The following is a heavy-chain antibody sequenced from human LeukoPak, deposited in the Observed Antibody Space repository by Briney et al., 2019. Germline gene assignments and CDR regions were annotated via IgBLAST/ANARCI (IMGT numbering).Heavy chain of an antibody. CDR2: IHYSGKA. CDR3: ARFGVDYDMDV. D-gene: IGHD3-16*01. Sequence: PSETLSLTCTVSGGSISGHYWTWIRQPPGKGLEWIGQIHYSGKADYNPSLRSRINISVDMSKNQMSLKANSVTAADTAVYYCARFGVDYDMDVWGQGTTVTVS. V-gene: IGHV4-59*11. J-gene: IGHJ6*02. CDR1: GGSISGHY.